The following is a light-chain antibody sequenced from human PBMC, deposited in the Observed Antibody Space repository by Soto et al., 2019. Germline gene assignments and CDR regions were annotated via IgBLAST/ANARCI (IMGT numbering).Light chain of an antibody. CDR1: SSDVGSYNR. CDR3: SSYTSSSTLV. J-gene: IGLJ2*01. Sequence: QSALTQPPSVSGSPGQSVTISCTGTSSDVGSYNRVSWYQQPPGTAPKLMIYEVRNRPSGVPDRFSGYKSGNTASLTISGLQAEDEADYYCSSYTSSSTLVFGGGTKLTVL. V-gene: IGLV2-18*02. CDR2: EVR.